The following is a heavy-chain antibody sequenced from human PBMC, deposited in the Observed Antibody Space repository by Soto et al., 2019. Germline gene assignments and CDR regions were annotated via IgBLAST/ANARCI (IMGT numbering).Heavy chain of an antibody. CDR3: ARDSPYSSSSSVYYYYDMDV. V-gene: IGHV1-18*01. CDR2: ISVYNGDT. CDR1: GYTFTSYG. D-gene: IGHD6-13*01. Sequence: ASVKVSCKASGYTFTSYGISWVRQAPGQGLEWMGWISVYNGDTNYAQKFQDRVTMTTDTSTSTAYMELRSLGSDDTAVYYCARDSPYSSSSSVYYYYDMDVWG. J-gene: IGHJ6*02.